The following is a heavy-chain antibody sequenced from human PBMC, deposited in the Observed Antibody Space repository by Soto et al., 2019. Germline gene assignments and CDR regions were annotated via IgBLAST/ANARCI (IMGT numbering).Heavy chain of an antibody. J-gene: IGHJ5*02. D-gene: IGHD2-15*01. V-gene: IGHV4-59*11. CDR3: ARELYCSGGSCYLRGNWFDP. CDR2: IYYSGST. CDR1: GGSISCLF. Sequence: PSETLSLTCTVAGGSISCLFWSWIGQPAGKGLDWIGYIYYSGSTNYNPSLKSRVTISVDTSKNQFSLKLSSVTAADTAVYYCARELYCSGGSCYLRGNWFDPWGQGTLVTVSS.